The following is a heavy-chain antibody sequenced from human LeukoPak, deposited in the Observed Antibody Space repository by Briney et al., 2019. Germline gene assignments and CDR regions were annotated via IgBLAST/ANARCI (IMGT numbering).Heavy chain of an antibody. CDR2: IYYSGST. V-gene: IGHV4-30-4*08. D-gene: IGHD2-2*01. CDR3: ARDLYCSSTSCSNYFDY. CDR1: GGSISSYY. J-gene: IGHJ4*02. Sequence: SETLSLTCTVSGGSISSYYWSWIRQPPGKGLEWIGYIYYSGSTYYNPSLKSRVTISVDTSKNQFSLKLSSVTAADTAVYYCARDLYCSSTSCSNYFDYWGQGTLVTVSS.